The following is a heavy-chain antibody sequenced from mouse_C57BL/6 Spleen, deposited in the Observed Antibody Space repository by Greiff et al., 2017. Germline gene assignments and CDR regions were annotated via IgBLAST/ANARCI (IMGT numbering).Heavy chain of an antibody. Sequence: EVQLQQSGPELVKPGASVKISCKASGYTFTDYYMNWVKQSHGKSLEWIGDINPNNGGTSYNQKFKGKATLTVDKSSSTAYMELRSLTSEDSAVYYCASTRPYYFDDWGQGTTLTVSS. V-gene: IGHV1-26*01. D-gene: IGHD3-1*01. CDR1: GYTFTDYY. CDR2: INPNNGGT. J-gene: IGHJ2*01. CDR3: ASTRPYYFDD.